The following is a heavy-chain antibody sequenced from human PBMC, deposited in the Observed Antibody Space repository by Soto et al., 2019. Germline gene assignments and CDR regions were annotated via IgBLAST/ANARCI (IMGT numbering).Heavy chain of an antibody. V-gene: IGHV1-58*02. J-gene: IGHJ4*02. CDR3: AKRGVDTFGLSY. D-gene: IGHD3-10*01. CDR2: IVVGSGNT. CDR1: GFTFTSSA. Sequence: ASVKVSCKASGFTFTSSAMQWVRLARGQRLEWIGWIVVGSGNTNYAQKFQERVTITRDMSTSTAYMELNSLRVEDTAMYYCAKRGVDTFGLSYWGQGTLVTVSS.